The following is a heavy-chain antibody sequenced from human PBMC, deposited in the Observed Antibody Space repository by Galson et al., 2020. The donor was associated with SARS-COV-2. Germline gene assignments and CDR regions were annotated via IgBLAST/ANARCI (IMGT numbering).Heavy chain of an antibody. CDR2: IYYSGST. D-gene: IGHD6-13*01. V-gene: IGHV4-39*01. CDR1: GGSISSSSYY. CDR3: EGSSWLTPDDY. J-gene: IGHJ4*02. Sequence: SETLSLTCTVSGGSISSSSYYWGWIRQPPGKGLEWIGSIYYSGSTYYNPSLKSRVTISVDTSKNQFSLKLSSVTAADTAVYYCEGSSWLTPDDYWGQGTLVTVSS.